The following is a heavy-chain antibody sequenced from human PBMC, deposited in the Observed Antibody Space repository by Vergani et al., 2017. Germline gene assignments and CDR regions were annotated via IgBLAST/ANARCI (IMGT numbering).Heavy chain of an antibody. V-gene: IGHV4-59*01. J-gene: IGHJ6*03. CDR1: GGSISSYY. CDR3: ARAIPLLEWFHAYGAHYYMDV. Sequence: QVQLQESGPGLVKPSETLSLTCTVSGGSISSYYWSWIRQPPGKGLEWIGYIYYSGSTNYNPALKSRVTIALDTSKNQFSLKLSSVTAAGTAVYYCARAIPLLEWFHAYGAHYYMDVWGKGTTVTVSS. D-gene: IGHD3-3*01. CDR2: IYYSGST.